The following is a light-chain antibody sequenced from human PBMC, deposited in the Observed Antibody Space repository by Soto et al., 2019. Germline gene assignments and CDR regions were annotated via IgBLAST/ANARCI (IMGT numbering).Light chain of an antibody. J-gene: IGKJ1*01. CDR2: AAS. CDR3: QQSYSTPQT. V-gene: IGKV1-39*01. Sequence: DIQLTWSPSCLSASVGDRSTVNGRASQGISSYLAWYQQKQGKAPKLLIYAASTLQRAVPSRFSGSGSGTDFTLTISSLKPENFETYYCQQSYSTPQTFGQGTKVDI. CDR1: QGISSY.